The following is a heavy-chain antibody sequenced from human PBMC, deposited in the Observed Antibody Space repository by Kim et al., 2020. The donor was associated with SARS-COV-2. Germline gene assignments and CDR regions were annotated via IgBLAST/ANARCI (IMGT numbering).Heavy chain of an antibody. V-gene: IGHV4-59*08. CDR3: ARHSHYYDSVRYFDL. Sequence: NPAHETRVTISGDTSKNQFSLKLRSVTAADTAVYYCARHSHYYDSVRYFDLWGRGTLVAVSS. D-gene: IGHD3-22*01. J-gene: IGHJ2*01.